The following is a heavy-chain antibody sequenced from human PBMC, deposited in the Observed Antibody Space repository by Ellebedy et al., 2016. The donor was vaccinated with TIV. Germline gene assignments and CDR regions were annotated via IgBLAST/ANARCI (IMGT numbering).Heavy chain of an antibody. CDR1: GYTFTGYY. Sequence: ASVKVSCKASGYTFTGYYMHWVRQAPGQGLEWMGWINPNSGGTNYAQKFQGRVTMTRDTSISTAYTELSRLRSDDTAVYYCARGDSSGWSIYGMDVWGQGTTVTVSS. CDR3: ARGDSSGWSIYGMDV. D-gene: IGHD6-19*01. J-gene: IGHJ6*02. CDR2: INPNSGGT. V-gene: IGHV1-2*02.